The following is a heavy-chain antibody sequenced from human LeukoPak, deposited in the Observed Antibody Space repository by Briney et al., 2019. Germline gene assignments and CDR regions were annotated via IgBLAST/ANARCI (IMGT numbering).Heavy chain of an antibody. D-gene: IGHD1-1*01. CDR3: ARHGGGGWNDEFDFDY. V-gene: IGHV4-39*01. CDR1: GGSISSSSYY. CDR2: IYYSGST. J-gene: IGHJ4*02. Sequence: SETLSLTCTVSGGSISSSSYYWGWIRQPPGKGLEWIGSIYYSGSTYYNPSLKSRVTISVDTSKNQFSLKLSSVTAADTAVYYCARHGGGGWNDEFDFDYWGQGTLVTVSS.